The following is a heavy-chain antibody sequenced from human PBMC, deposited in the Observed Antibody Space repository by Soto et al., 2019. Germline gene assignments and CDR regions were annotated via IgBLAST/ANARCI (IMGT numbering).Heavy chain of an antibody. J-gene: IGHJ3*02. V-gene: IGHV2-5*02. CDR1: GFSVSTSRMG. Sequence: ASGPTLVNPTQTLTLTCTFSGFSVSTSRMGVGWIRQPPGKALEWLALIHWDDDKRYSPSLKSRLTITKDTSKNQVVLTVTNMDPVGTATYYCAHRLEYSTSSSAFDIWGQGTMVTVSS. CDR2: IHWDDDK. CDR3: AHRLEYSTSSSAFDI. D-gene: IGHD6-6*01.